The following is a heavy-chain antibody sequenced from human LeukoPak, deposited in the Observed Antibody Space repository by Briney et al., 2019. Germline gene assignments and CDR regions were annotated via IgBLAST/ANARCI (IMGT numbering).Heavy chain of an antibody. CDR3: ARQSNVDTAMVTYYYYGMDV. D-gene: IGHD5-18*01. J-gene: IGHJ6*02. CDR1: GGSFSGYY. V-gene: IGHV4-34*01. Sequence: SETLSLTCAVYGGSFSGYYWSWIRQPPGKGLEWIGEINHSGSTNYNPSLKSRVTISVDTSKNQFSLKLSSVTAADTAAYYCARQSNVDTAMVTYYYYGMDVWGQGTTVTVSS. CDR2: INHSGST.